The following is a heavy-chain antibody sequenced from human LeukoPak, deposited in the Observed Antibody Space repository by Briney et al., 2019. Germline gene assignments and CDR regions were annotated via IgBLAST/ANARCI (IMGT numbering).Heavy chain of an antibody. D-gene: IGHD3-3*01. J-gene: IGHJ6*02. CDR3: ARGGRLRFLEWLSYYYYGMDV. V-gene: IGHV1-46*01. CDR2: INPSGGST. Sequence: ASVKVSCKASGYTFTSYYMHWVRQAPGQGLEWMGIINPSGGSTSYAQKFQGRVTMTRNTSISTAYMELSSLRSEDTAVYYCARGGRLRFLEWLSYYYYGMDVWGQGTTVTVSS. CDR1: GYTFTSYY.